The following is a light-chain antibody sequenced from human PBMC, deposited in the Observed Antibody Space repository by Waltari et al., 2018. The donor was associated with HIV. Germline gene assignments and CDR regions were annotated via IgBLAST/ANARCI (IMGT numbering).Light chain of an antibody. CDR1: SSDVGGYTY. CDR2: DVV. V-gene: IGLV2-14*01. Sequence: QSALTQPASVSGSPGQSITISCTGTSSDVGGYTYVSWYQQHPGKAPNLMIYDVVKRPSGVSNRFSGSKSGHPASLTSSGLQAEDEADYYCSSYTSSSTPVFGGGTKLTVL. CDR3: SSYTSSSTPV. J-gene: IGLJ2*01.